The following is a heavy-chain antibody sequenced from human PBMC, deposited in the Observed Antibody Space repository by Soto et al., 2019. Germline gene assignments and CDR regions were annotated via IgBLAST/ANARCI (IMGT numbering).Heavy chain of an antibody. Sequence: GASVKVSCKASGYTFTSYGISWVRQAPGQGLEWMGWISAYNGNTNYAQKLQGRVTMTTDTSTSTAYMELRMLRSDDTAVYTCAGVVSGVFSDYGGKGSRATVS. V-gene: IGHV1-18*01. D-gene: IGHD2-15*01. CDR1: GYTFTSYG. J-gene: IGHJ4*02. CDR3: AGVVSGVFSDY. CDR2: ISAYNGNT.